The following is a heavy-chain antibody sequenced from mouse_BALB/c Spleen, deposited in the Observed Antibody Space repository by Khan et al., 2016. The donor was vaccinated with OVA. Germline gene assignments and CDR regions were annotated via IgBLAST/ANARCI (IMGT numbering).Heavy chain of an antibody. CDR2: INPYNGDT. J-gene: IGHJ4*01. V-gene: IGHV1-20*02. CDR1: GYSFTGYF. D-gene: IGHD2-1*01. CDR3: ARGGGNYYYYAMDY. Sequence: EVQLQESGPELVKPGASVKISCKASGYSFTGYFMNWVMQSHGKSLEWIGRINPYNGDTFYNQKFKGKATLTVDKSSSTAHMELRSLASEDSSVYYCARGGGNYYYYAMDYWGQGTSVTVSS.